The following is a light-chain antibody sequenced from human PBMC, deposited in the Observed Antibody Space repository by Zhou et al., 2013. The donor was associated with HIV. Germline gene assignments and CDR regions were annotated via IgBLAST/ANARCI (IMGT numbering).Light chain of an antibody. J-gene: IGKJ2*04. CDR1: QSFSTTY. CDR3: QQYGSSPCS. Sequence: EIVLTQSPGTLSLSPGERATLSCRASQSFSTTYFAWYQQKPGQAPRLLIYGASSRATGIPDRFSGGGSGTDFTLTISRLEPEDLAVYFCQQYGSSPCSFGQGTKVEIK. CDR2: GAS. V-gene: IGKV3-20*01.